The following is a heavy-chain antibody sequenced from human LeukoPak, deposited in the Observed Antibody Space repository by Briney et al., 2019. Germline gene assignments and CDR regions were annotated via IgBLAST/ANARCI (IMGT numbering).Heavy chain of an antibody. CDR1: GFTFSSYS. CDR2: ISSSSSYI. D-gene: IGHD3-16*01. Sequence: PGGSLRLSCAASGFTFSSYSMNWVRQAPGKGREWVSSISSSSSYIYYADSVKGRFTISRDNAKNSLYLQMNSLRAEDTAVYYCARALGGYDYYYYMDVWGKGTTVTVSS. V-gene: IGHV3-21*01. J-gene: IGHJ6*03. CDR3: ARALGGYDYYYYMDV.